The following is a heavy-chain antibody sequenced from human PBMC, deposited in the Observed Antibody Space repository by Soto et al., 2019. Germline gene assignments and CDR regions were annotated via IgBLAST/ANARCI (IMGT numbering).Heavy chain of an antibody. CDR2: IIPMFGTA. Sequence: QVQLVQSGAEVKKPESSVKVSCKAPVGTFSTYAISWVRQAPGQGLEWMGGIIPMFGTANYAQRFQDGVTITADESTNAVYMELSSLRSEDTAVYFCASGIQLWLRRINNGYSGWGQGTLVTVSS. CDR1: VGTFSTYA. D-gene: IGHD5-18*01. J-gene: IGHJ4*02. V-gene: IGHV1-69*12. CDR3: ASGIQLWLRRINNGYSG.